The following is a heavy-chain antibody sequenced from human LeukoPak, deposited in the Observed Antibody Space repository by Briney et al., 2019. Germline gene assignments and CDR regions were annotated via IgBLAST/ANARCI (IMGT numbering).Heavy chain of an antibody. J-gene: IGHJ4*02. V-gene: IGHV1-2*02. CDR2: VNPNSGGT. CDR3: ARARYSSPPDY. D-gene: IGHD6-13*01. CDR1: GYTFTSYY. Sequence: ASVKVSCKASGYTFTSYYMHWVRQAPGQGLEWMGWVNPNSGGTNYAQKFQGRVTMTRDTSISTAYMELSRLRSDDTAVYYCARARYSSPPDYWGQGTLVTVSS.